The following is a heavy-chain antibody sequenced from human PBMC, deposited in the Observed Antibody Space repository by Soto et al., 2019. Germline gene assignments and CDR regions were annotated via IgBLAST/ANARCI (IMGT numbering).Heavy chain of an antibody. V-gene: IGHV3-53*01. CDR1: GFSVSNNY. J-gene: IGHJ6*02. D-gene: IGHD3-9*01. CDR2: IYRGGST. Sequence: GGSLRLSCAASGFSVSNNYMSWVRQGPGKGLEWVSTIYRGGSTYYADSVKGRFTISRDNSKNTLYLQMNSLRAEDTAVYYCAKVGGDILTGYYYYGMDVWGQGTTVTVSS. CDR3: AKVGGDILTGYYYYGMDV.